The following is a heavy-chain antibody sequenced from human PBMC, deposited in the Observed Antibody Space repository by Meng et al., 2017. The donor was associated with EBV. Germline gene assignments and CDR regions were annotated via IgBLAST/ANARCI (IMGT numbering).Heavy chain of an antibody. V-gene: IGHV4-61*01. Sequence: QVQLQESGPGLVKPSDTLSCTCTVSGGSVNNESYYWGWIRQPPGKGLEYIGYIYYTGSTNYNSSLKSRVTISLDKSKNQFSLKLTSLTAADTAIYYCARGDYTNYPRWFDPWGQGTLVTVSS. CDR2: IYYTGST. CDR1: GGSVNNESYY. CDR3: ARGDYTNYPRWFDP. J-gene: IGHJ5*02. D-gene: IGHD4-11*01.